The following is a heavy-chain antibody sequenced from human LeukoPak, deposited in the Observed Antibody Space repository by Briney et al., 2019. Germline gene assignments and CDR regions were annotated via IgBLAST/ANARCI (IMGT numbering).Heavy chain of an antibody. CDR1: GGSISSYY. J-gene: IGHJ4*02. Sequence: SETLSLTCTVSGGSISSYYWNWIRQPPGKGLEWIGYIYYSGSTNYNPSLKSRVTISVDTSKNQFSLKLSSVTAADTAVYYCARGADSSGYYSIFYFDYWGRGTLVTVSS. CDR3: ARGADSSGYYSIFYFDY. V-gene: IGHV4-59*01. CDR2: IYYSGST. D-gene: IGHD3-22*01.